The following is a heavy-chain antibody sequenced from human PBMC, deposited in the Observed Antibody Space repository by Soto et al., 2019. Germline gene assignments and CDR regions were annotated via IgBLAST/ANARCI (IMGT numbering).Heavy chain of an antibody. J-gene: IGHJ4*02. CDR3: ATTDTGYSSSWYVNY. CDR2: IYYSGST. D-gene: IGHD6-13*01. CDR1: GGSISSYY. V-gene: IGHV4-59*12. Sequence: SETLSLTCTVSGGSISSYYWSWIRQPPGKGLEWIGYIYYSGSTNYNPSLKGRVTISVDTSKNQFSLKLSSVTAADTAVYYCATTDTGYSSSWYVNYWGQGTLVTVSS.